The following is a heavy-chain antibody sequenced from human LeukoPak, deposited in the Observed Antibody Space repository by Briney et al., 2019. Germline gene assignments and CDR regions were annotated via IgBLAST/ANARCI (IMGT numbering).Heavy chain of an antibody. Sequence: PGRSLRLSCAASGFTVSSNYMSWVRQAPGKGLEWVSVIYSGGSTYYADSVKGRFTISRDNSKNTLYVQMNSLRAEDTAVYYCARGRGSGSYDYWGQGTLVTVSS. J-gene: IGHJ4*02. CDR2: IYSGGST. CDR1: GFTVSSNY. V-gene: IGHV3-53*01. CDR3: ARGRGSGSYDY. D-gene: IGHD3-10*01.